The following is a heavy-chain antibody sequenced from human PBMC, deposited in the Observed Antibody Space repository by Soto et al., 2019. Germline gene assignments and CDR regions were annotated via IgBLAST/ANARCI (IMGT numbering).Heavy chain of an antibody. Sequence: DVQLVETGGGLIQPGGSLRLYCAASGFIVSSSYMSWVRQAPGKGLEWVSVIYSDGRTYYADSVKGRFTISRDNSKHTLYLQMNSLSAEDTAVYYCARCSGWYGQCYFDCCGQGTLVTVSS. J-gene: IGHJ4*02. V-gene: IGHV3-53*02. CDR3: ARCSGWYGQCYFDC. D-gene: IGHD6-13*01. CDR1: GFIVSSSY. CDR2: IYSDGRT.